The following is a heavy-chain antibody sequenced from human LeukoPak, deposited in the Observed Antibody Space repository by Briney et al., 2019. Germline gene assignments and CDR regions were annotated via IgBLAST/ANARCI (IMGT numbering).Heavy chain of an antibody. CDR1: GFTFSSYS. Sequence: PGGSLRLSCAASGFTFSSYSMNWVRLAPGKGLEWVSSISSSSSYIYYADSVKGRFTISRDNAKNSLYLQMNSLRAEDTAVYYCARDPPTTIFGVVIESCYGMDVWGQGTTVTVSS. J-gene: IGHJ6*02. CDR3: ARDPPTTIFGVVIESCYGMDV. CDR2: ISSSSSYI. D-gene: IGHD3-3*01. V-gene: IGHV3-21*01.